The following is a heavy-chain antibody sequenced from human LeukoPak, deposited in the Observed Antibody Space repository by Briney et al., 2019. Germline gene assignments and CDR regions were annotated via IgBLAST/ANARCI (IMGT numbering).Heavy chain of an antibody. J-gene: IGHJ4*02. CDR3: AKDRESGWYAFNY. D-gene: IGHD6-19*01. V-gene: IGHV3-64D*09. CDR2: ITNNGRST. Sequence: GGSLRLSCSASGFTFSDYAMHWVRRAPGKGLEFLSLITNNGRSTYYAASVKDRFTISRDNFKNTLDLQVSSLRAEDTAVYYCAKDRESGWYAFNYWGQGTLVTVSS. CDR1: GFTFSDYA.